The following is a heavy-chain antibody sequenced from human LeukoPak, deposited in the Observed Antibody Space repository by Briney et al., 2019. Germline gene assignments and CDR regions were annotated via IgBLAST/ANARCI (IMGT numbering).Heavy chain of an antibody. CDR3: ARGPLPYSSSH. Sequence: PSETLSLTCAVYGGSFSGYYWSWIRQPPGKGLEWIGEINHSGSTNYNPSLKSRVTISVDTSKSQFSLKLSSVTAADTAVYYCARGPLPYSSSHWGQGTLVTVSS. CDR2: INHSGST. D-gene: IGHD6-6*01. CDR1: GGSFSGYY. J-gene: IGHJ4*02. V-gene: IGHV4-34*01.